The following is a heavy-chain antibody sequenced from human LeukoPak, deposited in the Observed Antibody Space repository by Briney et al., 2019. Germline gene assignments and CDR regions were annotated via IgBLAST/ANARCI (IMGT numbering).Heavy chain of an antibody. CDR2: ISWNSGSI. CDR1: GFTFDDYA. J-gene: IGHJ4*02. V-gene: IGHV3-9*01. D-gene: IGHD4-17*01. CDR3: AREGYGDYNDY. Sequence: GRSLRLSCAASGFTFDDYAMHWVRQAPGKGLERVSGISWNSGSIGYADSVKGRFTISRDNSKNTLYLQMNSLRAEDTAVYYCAREGYGDYNDYWGQGTLVTVSS.